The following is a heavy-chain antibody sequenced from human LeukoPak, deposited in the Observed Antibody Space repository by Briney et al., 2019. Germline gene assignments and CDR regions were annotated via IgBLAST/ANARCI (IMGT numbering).Heavy chain of an antibody. Sequence: SETLSLTCTVSGGSISSYYWSWIRQPPRKGLEWIGYIYYSGSTNYNPSLKSRVTISVDTSKNQFSLKLSSVTAADTAVYYCARDRYSYGVDYWGQGTLVTVSS. J-gene: IGHJ4*02. D-gene: IGHD5-18*01. CDR1: GGSISSYY. CDR3: ARDRYSYGVDY. CDR2: IYYSGST. V-gene: IGHV4-59*01.